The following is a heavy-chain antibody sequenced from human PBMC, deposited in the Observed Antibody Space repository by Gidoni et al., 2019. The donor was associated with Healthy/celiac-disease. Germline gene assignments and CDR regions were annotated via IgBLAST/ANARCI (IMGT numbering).Heavy chain of an antibody. CDR2: ISGSGGST. V-gene: IGHV3-23*01. D-gene: IGHD3-22*01. CDR3: AKDESSGTMIVVVTAFDY. CDR1: GFTFSSYA. J-gene: IGHJ4*02. Sequence: EVQLLESGGGLVQPGGSLRLSCAASGFTFSSYAMSWVRQAPGKGLEWVSAISGSGGSTYYADSVQGRFTISRDNSKNTLYLQMNSLRAEDTAVYYCAKDESSGTMIVVVTAFDYWGQGTLVTVSS.